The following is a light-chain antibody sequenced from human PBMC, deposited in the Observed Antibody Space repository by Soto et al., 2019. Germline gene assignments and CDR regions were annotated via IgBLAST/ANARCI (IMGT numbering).Light chain of an antibody. CDR3: QQYGSSPLT. Sequence: IVLTQSPGTLSLSPGERATLSCRASESVSDNYLAWYQQRSGQAPRLVIYGASSRASAAPDRFSGSGSGADFTHTISRLEPEDFAVYYCQQYGSSPLTFGGGTKVDIK. CDR2: GAS. CDR1: ESVSDNY. J-gene: IGKJ4*01. V-gene: IGKV3-20*01.